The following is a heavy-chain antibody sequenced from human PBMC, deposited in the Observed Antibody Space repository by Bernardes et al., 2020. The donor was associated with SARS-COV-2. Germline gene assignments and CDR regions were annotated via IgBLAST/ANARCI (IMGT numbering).Heavy chain of an antibody. CDR2: IHHSGST. Sequence: SETLSLTCAVSGGSISGNNWWSWVRQPPGKGLEWIGQIHHSGSTNYNPSLKSRVTISVDKSKSQFSLKLSSVIAADTAVYYCARVDCSSSSCYGFDYWGQGILVTVSS. V-gene: IGHV4-4*02. CDR3: ARVDCSSSSCYGFDY. J-gene: IGHJ4*02. D-gene: IGHD2-2*01. CDR1: GGSISGNNW.